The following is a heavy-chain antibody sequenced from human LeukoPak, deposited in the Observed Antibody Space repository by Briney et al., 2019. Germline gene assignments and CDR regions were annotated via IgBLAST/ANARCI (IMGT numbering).Heavy chain of an antibody. J-gene: IGHJ4*02. CDR2: IIPILGIA. CDR1: GGTFSSYA. CDR3: ARDQGLADYYFDY. Sequence: ASVKVSCKASGGTFSSYAISWVRQAPGQGLEWMGRIIPILGIANYAQKFQGRVTITADKSTSTAYMELSSLRSEDTAVYYCARDQGLADYYFDYWGQGTLVTVPS. D-gene: IGHD6-13*01. V-gene: IGHV1-69*04.